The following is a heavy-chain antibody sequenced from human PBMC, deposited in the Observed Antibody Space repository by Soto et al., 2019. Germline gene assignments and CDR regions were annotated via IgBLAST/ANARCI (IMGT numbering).Heavy chain of an antibody. CDR2: ISFDGGSQ. V-gene: IGHV3-30*18. J-gene: IGHJ5*02. CDR3: AKDSSVTAAGSGGWFDP. D-gene: IGHD6-13*01. Sequence: QVQLVESGGGVVQPGRSLRLSCAASGFDFNTYGLHWVRQAPGKGLEWVAAISFDGGSQYYADSVKGRFTISRDKSNSTLYLQMNSLGAEDTATYFCAKDSSVTAAGSGGWFDPWAREPWSSSHQ. CDR1: GFDFNTYG.